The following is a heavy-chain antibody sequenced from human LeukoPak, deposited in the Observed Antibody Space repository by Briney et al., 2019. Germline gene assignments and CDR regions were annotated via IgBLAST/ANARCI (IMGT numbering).Heavy chain of an antibody. Sequence: RAATQSLTGTGFDGSMSSYCWSWTRQSQGKGLEWIGYIYCSGSPNYNPSLKSRVTISVDTSKNQLSLKLSSLTAADTAVYYCARDRSSAGWYFDIWGRGTLVTVSS. V-gene: IGHV4-59*01. D-gene: IGHD1-1*01. J-gene: IGHJ2*01. CDR1: DGSMSSYC. CDR2: IYCSGSP. CDR3: ARDRSSAGWYFDI.